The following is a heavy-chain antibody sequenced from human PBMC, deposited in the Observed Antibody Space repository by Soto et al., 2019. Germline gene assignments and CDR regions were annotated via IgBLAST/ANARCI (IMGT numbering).Heavy chain of an antibody. Sequence: EVQLLESGGGLVQPGGSLRLSCVASGFTFSTYTMSWVRRAPGKGLEWVSVISGTMGSVRDPYYADSVQGRFTISRDDFKSTLYLQMNSLSAEDTDIYYCAKARCTSSNCYVPDSWGQGTLVTVSS. CDR2: ISGTMGSVRDP. J-gene: IGHJ5*01. D-gene: IGHD2-8*01. CDR1: GFTFSTYT. V-gene: IGHV3-23*01. CDR3: AKARCTSSNCYVPDS.